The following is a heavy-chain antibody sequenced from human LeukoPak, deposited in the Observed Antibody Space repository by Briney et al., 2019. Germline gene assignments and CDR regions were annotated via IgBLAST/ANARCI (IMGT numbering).Heavy chain of an antibody. V-gene: IGHV4-31*03. Sequence: SETLSLTCTVSGGSISSGGYYWSWIRQHPGKGLEWIGYIYYSGSTYYNPSLKSRVTISVDTSKDQFSLKLSSVTAADTAVYYYARGGPSGKTSIFGVVIKNPYYFDYWGQGTLVTVSS. D-gene: IGHD3-3*01. CDR1: GGSISSGGYY. CDR3: ARGGPSGKTSIFGVVIKNPYYFDY. CDR2: IYYSGST. J-gene: IGHJ4*02.